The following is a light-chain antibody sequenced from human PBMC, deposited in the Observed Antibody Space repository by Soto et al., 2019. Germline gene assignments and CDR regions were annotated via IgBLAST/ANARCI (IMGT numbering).Light chain of an antibody. J-gene: IGKJ1*01. CDR1: QSISNH. CDR2: AAS. CDR3: QQSYSTPWT. V-gene: IGKV1-39*01. Sequence: DIQMTQSPSSLSASVEDRVIITCRASQSISNHLNWYQQKPGKAPKLLIFAASRLQSGVPSRFSGSGSGTDFTLTISSLQPEDFATYYCQQSYSTPWTFGQGTKVDIK.